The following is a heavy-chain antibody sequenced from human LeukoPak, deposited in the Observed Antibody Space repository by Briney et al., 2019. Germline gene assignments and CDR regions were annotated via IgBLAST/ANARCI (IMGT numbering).Heavy chain of an antibody. J-gene: IGHJ4*02. Sequence: GGSLRLSCAASGFTFSSYAMHWVRQAPGKGLEWVAVISYDGSNKYYADSVKGRFTISRDNSKNTLYLQMNSLRAEDTALYYCAREATVTTDLDYWGQGTLVTVSS. CDR2: ISYDGSNK. CDR1: GFTFSSYA. D-gene: IGHD4-17*01. V-gene: IGHV3-30-3*01. CDR3: AREATVTTDLDY.